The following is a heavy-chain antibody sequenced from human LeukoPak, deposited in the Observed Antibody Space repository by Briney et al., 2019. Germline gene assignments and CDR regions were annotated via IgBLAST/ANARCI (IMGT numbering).Heavy chain of an antibody. CDR3: ARDPDINSSSWYYYYYGMDV. Sequence: ASVKVSCKASGYTFTSYGISWVRQAPGQGLEWMGWINPNSGGTNYAQKFQGRVTMTRDTSISTAYMELSRLRSDDTAVYYCARDPDINSSSWYYYYYGMDVWGQGTTVTVSS. CDR2: INPNSGGT. D-gene: IGHD6-13*01. J-gene: IGHJ6*02. V-gene: IGHV1-2*02. CDR1: GYTFTSYG.